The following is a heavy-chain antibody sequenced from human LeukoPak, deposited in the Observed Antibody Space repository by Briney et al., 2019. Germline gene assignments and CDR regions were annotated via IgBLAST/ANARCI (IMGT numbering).Heavy chain of an antibody. D-gene: IGHD3-10*01. CDR3: ARSPEVRGVRGLFDP. CDR2: INPTTGNT. CDR1: LTTFTPYY. V-gene: IGHV1-46*01. Sequence: ASVKVSCKTSLTTFTPYYMHWVRQAPGQGLEWMGVINPTTGNTNYAQKFQGRVTMTRDTSTSTVYMELSSLRSDDTAVYYCARSPEVRGVRGLFDPWGQGTLVTVSS. J-gene: IGHJ5*02.